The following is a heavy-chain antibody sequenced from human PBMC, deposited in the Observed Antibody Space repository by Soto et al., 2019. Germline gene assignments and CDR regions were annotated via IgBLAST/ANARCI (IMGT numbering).Heavy chain of an antibody. V-gene: IGHV4-31*03. D-gene: IGHD2-2*01. J-gene: IGHJ2*01. Sequence: QVQLQESGPGLVKPSQTLSLTCTVSGGSISSGGYYWSWIRQHPGKGLEWIGYIYYSGSTYYNPSLKSRVTISVDTSKNQFSLKLSSVTAADTAVYYCARESRLPLPAASSTAWYFDLWGRGTLVTVSS. CDR3: ARESRLPLPAASSTAWYFDL. CDR2: IYYSGST. CDR1: GGSISSGGYY.